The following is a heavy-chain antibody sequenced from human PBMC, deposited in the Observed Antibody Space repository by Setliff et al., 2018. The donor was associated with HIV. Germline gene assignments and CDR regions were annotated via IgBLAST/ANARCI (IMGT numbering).Heavy chain of an antibody. J-gene: IGHJ6*02. CDR3: ATGFGAVTDYAMDV. Sequence: ASVQVSCKLSGYSLTELSRHWVRQAPGKGLEWMGGFEPEYAETLYAQKFKGRVNMTVDTTTDTAYMELSGLILDDTAVYYCATGFGAVTDYAMDVWCQGTTVTVSS. D-gene: IGHD3-10*01. CDR1: GYSLTELS. CDR2: FEPEYAET. V-gene: IGHV1-24*01.